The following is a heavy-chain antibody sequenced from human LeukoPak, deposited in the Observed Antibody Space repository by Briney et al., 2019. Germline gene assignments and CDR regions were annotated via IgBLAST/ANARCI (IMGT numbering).Heavy chain of an antibody. D-gene: IGHD5-24*01. Sequence: GESLKISCKGSGYSFTSYWIGWVRQMPGKGLEWMGIIYPGDFDTRYSPSFQGQVTISADKSISTAYLQWSSLKASDTAMYYCASQRRDGYNAYYFDYWGQGTLVTVSS. CDR3: ASQRRDGYNAYYFDY. V-gene: IGHV5-51*01. CDR2: IYPGDFDT. CDR1: GYSFTSYW. J-gene: IGHJ4*02.